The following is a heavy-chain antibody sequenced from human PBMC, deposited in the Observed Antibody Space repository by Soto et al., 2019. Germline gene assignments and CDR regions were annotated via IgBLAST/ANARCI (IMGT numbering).Heavy chain of an antibody. Sequence: QLGGSLGLSCVGSGFTFSSNWMTWVRQAPGKGLEWVGNIRQDGSEKNYVDSVKGRFTISRDNAKNSLYLQMNSLRAEDTAVYYCAREIVVARGASYFDYWGPGT. D-gene: IGHD2-2*01. CDR1: GFTFSSNW. CDR3: AREIVVARGASYFDY. CDR2: IRQDGSEK. J-gene: IGHJ4*02. V-gene: IGHV3-7*04.